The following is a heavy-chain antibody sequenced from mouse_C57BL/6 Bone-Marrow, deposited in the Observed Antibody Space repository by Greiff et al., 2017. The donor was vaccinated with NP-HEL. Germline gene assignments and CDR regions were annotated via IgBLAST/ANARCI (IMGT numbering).Heavy chain of an antibody. CDR1: GYTFTSSW. CDR3: ASPVYYGYDYYFDY. V-gene: IGHV1-55*01. J-gene: IGHJ2*01. CDR2: IYPGSGST. Sequence: QVQLQQPGAELVKPGASVKMSCKASGYTFTSSWITWVKQRPGPGLEWIGDIYPGSGSTNYNEKFKSKATLTVDTSSSTAYMQLSSLTSEDSAVYYGASPVYYGYDYYFDYWGQGTTLTVSS. D-gene: IGHD2-2*01.